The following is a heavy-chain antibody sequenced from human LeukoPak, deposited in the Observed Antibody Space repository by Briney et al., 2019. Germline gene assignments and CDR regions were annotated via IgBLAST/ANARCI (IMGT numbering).Heavy chain of an antibody. CDR3: ARRKRGFGEFTFDY. J-gene: IGHJ4*02. V-gene: IGHV4-39*07. CDR1: GGSIRSNSYY. CDR2: IYHSGST. D-gene: IGHD3-10*01. Sequence: SETLSLTCTVSGGSIRSNSYYWGWIRQPPGKGLEWIGSIYHSGSTYYNPSLKSRVTISVDTSKNQFSLKLSSVTAADTAVYYCARRKRGFGEFTFDYWGQGTLVTVSS.